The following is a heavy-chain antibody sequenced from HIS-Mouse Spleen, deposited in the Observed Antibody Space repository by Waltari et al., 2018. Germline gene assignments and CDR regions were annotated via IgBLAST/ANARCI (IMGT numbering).Heavy chain of an antibody. Sequence: QLQLQESGPGLVKPSETLSPTCTVSGGSISSSSYYCGWIRQPPGKGLEGIGSIYYSGSTYYNPSLKSRVTISVDTSKNQFSLKLSSVTAADTAVYYCAREIPYSSSWYDWYFDLWGRGTLVTVSS. V-gene: IGHV4-39*07. D-gene: IGHD6-13*01. CDR3: AREIPYSSSWYDWYFDL. CDR1: GGSISSSSYY. J-gene: IGHJ2*01. CDR2: IYYSGST.